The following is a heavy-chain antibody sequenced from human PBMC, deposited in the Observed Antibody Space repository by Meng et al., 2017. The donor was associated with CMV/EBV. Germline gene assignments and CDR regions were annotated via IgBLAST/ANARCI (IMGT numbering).Heavy chain of an antibody. J-gene: IGHJ4*02. CDR2: ISSSSSYI. V-gene: IGHV3-21*01. CDR1: GSTFSSYS. Sequence: SCAASGSTFSSYSMNWVRQAPGKGLEWVSSISSSSSYIYYADSVKGRFTISRDNAKNSLCLQMNSLRAEDTAVYYCARDVLRFFSAFDYWGQGTLVTVSS. D-gene: IGHD3-3*01. CDR3: ARDVLRFFSAFDY.